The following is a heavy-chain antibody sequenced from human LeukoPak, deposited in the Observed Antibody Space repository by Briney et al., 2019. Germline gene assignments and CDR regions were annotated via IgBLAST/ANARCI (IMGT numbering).Heavy chain of an antibody. CDR1: GASISSYY. CDR3: ARAVRGCGSITCRIYFYYMDV. J-gene: IGHJ6*03. D-gene: IGHD2-2*01. Sequence: SETLSLTCTVSGASISSYYWSWIRQPPGKGLEWIGYISYSGTTNYNPSLKSRVTISVDTSKNQFSLKLSSVTAADTAVYYCARAVRGCGSITCRIYFYYMDVWCKGTTVTVS. V-gene: IGHV4-59*01. CDR2: ISYSGTT.